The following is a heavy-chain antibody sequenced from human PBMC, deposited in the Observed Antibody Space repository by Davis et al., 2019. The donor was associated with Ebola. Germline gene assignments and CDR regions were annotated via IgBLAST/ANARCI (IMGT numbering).Heavy chain of an antibody. CDR2: IIPILGIA. CDR3: ASYCTGGVCYRDYGMDV. CDR1: GGTFSSYA. V-gene: IGHV1-69*04. D-gene: IGHD2-8*02. Sequence: SVTVSCKASGGTFSSYAISWVRQAPGQGLEWMGRIIPILGIANYAQKFQGRVTITADKSTSTAYMELSSLRSEDTAVYYCASYCTGGVCYRDYGMDVWGQGTTVTVSS. J-gene: IGHJ6*02.